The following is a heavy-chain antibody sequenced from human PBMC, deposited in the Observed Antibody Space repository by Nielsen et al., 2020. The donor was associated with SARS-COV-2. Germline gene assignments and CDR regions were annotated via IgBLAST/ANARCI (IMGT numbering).Heavy chain of an antibody. J-gene: IGHJ3*02. CDR2: ISWNSGSI. V-gene: IGHV3-9*01. CDR1: GFTFDDYA. D-gene: IGHD3-3*02. Sequence: GGSLRLSCAASGFTFDDYAVHWVRQAPGKGLEWVSGISWNSGSIGYADSVKGRFTISRDNAKNSLYLQMNSLRAEDTALYYCAKTISDAFDIWGQGTMVTVSS. CDR3: AKTISDAFDI.